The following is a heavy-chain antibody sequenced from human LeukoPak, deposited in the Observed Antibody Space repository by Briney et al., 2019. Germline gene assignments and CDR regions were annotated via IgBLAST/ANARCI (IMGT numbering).Heavy chain of an antibody. Sequence: GGSLRLSCAASGFTFSSFPMTWVRPAPGKGLEWVSTITGSGGSTYYAESVKGRFTISRDNSKNTLYLQMNSLRGEDTALYYCAKDLAGCSDSWGQGTLVTVSS. CDR2: ITGSGGST. CDR1: GFTFSSFP. CDR3: AKDLAGCSDS. V-gene: IGHV3-23*01. J-gene: IGHJ4*02. D-gene: IGHD2-8*01.